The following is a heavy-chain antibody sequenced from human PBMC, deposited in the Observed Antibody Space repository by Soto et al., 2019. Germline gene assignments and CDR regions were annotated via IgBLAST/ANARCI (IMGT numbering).Heavy chain of an antibody. V-gene: IGHV4-59*08. CDR2: VHHSWGS. CDR3: ARQGFGPLHGLVDG. Sequence: QVQLQESGPGLVKPSETLSLSCTVSGGSISSYYWSWFRQSPGKRMEWIGYVHHSWGSSYNPSLQSRVAISLDTSKRQFSLKVTSVTATDTAVYYCARQGFGPLHGLVDGWGQGTTVTVSS. D-gene: IGHD3-10*01. J-gene: IGHJ6*02. CDR1: GGSISSYY.